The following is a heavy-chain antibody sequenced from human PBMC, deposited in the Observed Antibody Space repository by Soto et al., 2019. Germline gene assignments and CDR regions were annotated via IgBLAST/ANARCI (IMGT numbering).Heavy chain of an antibody. Sequence: SETLSLTCTVSGGSISSGDYYWSWIRQPPGKGLEWIGYIYYSGSTYYNPSLKSRVTISVDTSKNQFSLKLSSVTAADTAVYYCARVNTMVRGVIIGQRWFDPWGQGTLVTVSS. CDR1: GGSISSGDYY. CDR3: ARVNTMVRGVIIGQRWFDP. CDR2: IYYSGST. J-gene: IGHJ5*02. D-gene: IGHD3-10*01. V-gene: IGHV4-30-4*01.